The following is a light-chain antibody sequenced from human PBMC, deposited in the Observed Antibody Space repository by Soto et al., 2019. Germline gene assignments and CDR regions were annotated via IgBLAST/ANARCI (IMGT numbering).Light chain of an antibody. CDR3: KQKNLYPLT. J-gene: IGKJ4*01. CDR2: RAS. V-gene: IGKV1-5*03. Sequence: DIQMTQSPSTLSAFVGDRVTITCRASESISTWLAWYQQKPGKAPKILIYRASTLESGVPSRLSGGDSGTDFPSPINSLQPVVFQPFYSKQKNLYPLTFGGGPKV. CDR1: ESISTW.